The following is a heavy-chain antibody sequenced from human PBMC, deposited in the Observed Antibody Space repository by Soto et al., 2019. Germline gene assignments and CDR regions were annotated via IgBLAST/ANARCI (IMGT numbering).Heavy chain of an antibody. Sequence: PGGSLRLSCVVSGFTFSNYAMSWVRQAPGKGLEWVSAISGDSGSTYYTDSVKGRFTISRDNSKNTLYLQINSLRAEDTAVYYCAMPTGLPVTAPDYWGQGTLVTVSS. J-gene: IGHJ4*02. CDR2: ISGDSGST. V-gene: IGHV3-23*01. CDR1: GFTFSNYA. D-gene: IGHD2-21*02. CDR3: AMPTGLPVTAPDY.